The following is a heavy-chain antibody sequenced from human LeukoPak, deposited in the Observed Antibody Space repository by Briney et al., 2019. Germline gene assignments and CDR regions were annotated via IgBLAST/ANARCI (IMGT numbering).Heavy chain of an antibody. CDR3: AKGKNDFWSGYYTFDY. D-gene: IGHD3-3*01. CDR1: GFIFSNYG. Sequence: GGSLRLSCASSGFIFSNYGMQWVRQAPGKGLEWVTFIRFDGSNKYYADSVKGRFTISRDNSKNTLYLQMNSLRAEDTAVYYCAKGKNDFWSGYYTFDYWGQGTLVTVSS. V-gene: IGHV3-30*02. CDR2: IRFDGSNK. J-gene: IGHJ4*02.